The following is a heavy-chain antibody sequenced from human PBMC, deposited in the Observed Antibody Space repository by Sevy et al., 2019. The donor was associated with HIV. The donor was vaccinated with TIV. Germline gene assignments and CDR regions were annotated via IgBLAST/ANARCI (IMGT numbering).Heavy chain of an antibody. CDR3: ARVLRIGDYPFDY. V-gene: IGHV3-11*06. Sequence: GGSLRLSCAASGFTFSDYYMSWIRQAPGKGLEWVSSISSSSSYIYYADSVKGRFTISRDNAKNSLYLQMNSLRAEDTAVYYCARVLRIGDYPFDYWGQGTLVTVSS. CDR1: GFTFSDYY. J-gene: IGHJ4*02. D-gene: IGHD4-17*01. CDR2: ISSSSSYI.